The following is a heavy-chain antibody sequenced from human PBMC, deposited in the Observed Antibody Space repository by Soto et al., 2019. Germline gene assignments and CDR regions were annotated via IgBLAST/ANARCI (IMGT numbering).Heavy chain of an antibody. V-gene: IGHV3-53*04. CDR2: IYSGGST. D-gene: IGHD6-13*01. CDR1: GFTVSSNY. CDR3: ARETWGAADGHYYYYMDV. Sequence: EVQLVESGGGLVQPGGSLRLSCAASGFTVSSNYMSWVRQAPGKGLEWVSVIYSGGSTYYADSVKGRFTISRHNSKNTLYLQMNSLRAEDTAVYYCARETWGAADGHYYYYMDVWGKGTTVTVSS. J-gene: IGHJ6*03.